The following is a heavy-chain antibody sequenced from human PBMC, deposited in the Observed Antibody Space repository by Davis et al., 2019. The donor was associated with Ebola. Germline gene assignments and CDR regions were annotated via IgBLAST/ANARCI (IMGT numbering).Heavy chain of an antibody. D-gene: IGHD6-19*01. CDR2: IYYSGST. J-gene: IGHJ4*02. Sequence: SETLSLTCTVSGGSISSYYWGWIRQPPGKGLEWIGSIYYSGSTYYNPSLKSRVTISVDTSKNQFSLKLSSVTAADTAVYYCARHRSRGQAVADYWGQGTLATVSS. V-gene: IGHV4-39*01. CDR3: ARHRSRGQAVADY. CDR1: GGSISSYY.